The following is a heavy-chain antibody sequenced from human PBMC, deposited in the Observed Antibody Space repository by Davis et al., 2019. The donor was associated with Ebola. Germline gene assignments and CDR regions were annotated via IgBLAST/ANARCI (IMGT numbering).Heavy chain of an antibody. V-gene: IGHV3-30*18. CDR1: GFTFSLYG. CDR3: AKEAGDGPRSYFDY. J-gene: IGHJ4*02. CDR2: ISYDGSNK. D-gene: IGHD5-24*01. Sequence: GESLKISCAASGFTFSLYGQHWVRQAPSKGLEWGAVISYDGSNKYYADSVKGRFTISRDNSKSTLYLQMNSMRAEYTAVYYCAKEAGDGPRSYFDYWGQGTLVTVSS.